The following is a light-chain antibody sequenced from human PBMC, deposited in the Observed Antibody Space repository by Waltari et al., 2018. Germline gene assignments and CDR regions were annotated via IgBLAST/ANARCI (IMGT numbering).Light chain of an antibody. J-gene: IGLJ3*02. V-gene: IGLV2-14*01. CDR2: DVS. CDR3: NSFTDSVTWV. CDR1: NSDVGCHNH. Sequence: QSALTPPASVSGSPGQSITISCPGTNSDVGCHNHVSWYQQPPGKAPKLMISDVSNRPSGVSDRFSGSKSDNTASLTISGLQAEDEADYYCNSFTDSVTWVFGGGTKLTVL.